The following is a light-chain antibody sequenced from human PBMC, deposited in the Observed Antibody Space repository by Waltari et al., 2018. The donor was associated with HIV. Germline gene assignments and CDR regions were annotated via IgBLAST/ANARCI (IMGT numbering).Light chain of an antibody. Sequence: ILLTQSPGTLSLSPGERATLSCRASQSVTSSHLAWYQQRPGQAPRLLIYDASNRATGIPDRFSGSGSGTDFSLTINRLEPEDFVVYYCHQYGGSPRTFGQGTKLEIK. CDR3: HQYGGSPRT. CDR2: DAS. CDR1: QSVTSSH. V-gene: IGKV3-20*01. J-gene: IGKJ2*01.